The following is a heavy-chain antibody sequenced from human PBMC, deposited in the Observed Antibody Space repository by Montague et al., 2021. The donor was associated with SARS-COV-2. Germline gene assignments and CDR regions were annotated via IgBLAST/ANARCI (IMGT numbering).Heavy chain of an antibody. Sequence: SETLSLTCAVYGGSFSGYYWTWIRQPPGKGLEWIGENNYSGSTNYNPSLKSRVTMSVDMSKNQFSLKLRSVTAADTAVYYRARGRGLAVLFDFYYYGMDVWGQGTTVTVSS. CDR2: NNYSGST. V-gene: IGHV4-34*01. CDR1: GGSFSGYY. J-gene: IGHJ6*02. D-gene: IGHD6-19*01. CDR3: ARGRGLAVLFDFYYYGMDV.